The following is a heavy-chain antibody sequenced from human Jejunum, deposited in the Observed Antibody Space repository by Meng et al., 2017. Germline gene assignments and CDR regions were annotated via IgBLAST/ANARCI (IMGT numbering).Heavy chain of an antibody. CDR3: ASEYQAGHFDY. J-gene: IGHJ4*02. Sequence: GESLKISCAASAFTFDAYAMTWVRQAPGKGLEWVSGINWNGISTTYADSVKGRFTISRDNAKNSLYLQMNSLRDEDTALYYCASEYQAGHFDYWGQGTVVTVSS. CDR1: AFTFDAYA. V-gene: IGHV3-20*04. CDR2: INWNGIST. D-gene: IGHD2-2*01.